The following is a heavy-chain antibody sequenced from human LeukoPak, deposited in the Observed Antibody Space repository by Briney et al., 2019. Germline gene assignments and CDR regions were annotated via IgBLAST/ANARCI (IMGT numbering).Heavy chain of an antibody. CDR1: GYTFTGYY. D-gene: IGHD6-6*01. J-gene: IGHJ4*02. V-gene: IGHV1-2*02. CDR2: INPNSGGT. Sequence: GASVKVSCKASGYTFTGYYMHWVRQAPGQGLEWMGWINPNSGGTNYAQKFQGRVTMTRDTSISTAYMELSRLRSDDTAVYYCARGSSRAAYSSSPWIFDYWGQGTLVTVSS. CDR3: ARGSSRAAYSSSPWIFDY.